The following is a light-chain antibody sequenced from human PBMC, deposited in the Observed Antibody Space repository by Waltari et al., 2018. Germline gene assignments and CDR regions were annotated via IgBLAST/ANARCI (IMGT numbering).Light chain of an antibody. Sequence: EIVLTQSPATLSLSPGERATLSCRASQSVSRYLAWYQQKPGQAPRLLIYDASNRATDIPAKFSGSGSGTDFTLTISRLQPEDSAVYYCQQRSNWLTFGGGTKVEIK. V-gene: IGKV3-11*01. J-gene: IGKJ4*01. CDR3: QQRSNWLT. CDR1: QSVSRY. CDR2: DAS.